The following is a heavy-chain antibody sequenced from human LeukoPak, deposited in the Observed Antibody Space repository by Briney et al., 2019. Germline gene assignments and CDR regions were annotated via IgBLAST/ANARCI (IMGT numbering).Heavy chain of an antibody. CDR1: GFTFSSYA. CDR2: ISYDGSNK. D-gene: IGHD3-3*01. Sequence: GGSLRLSCAASGFTFSSYAMHWVRQAPGKGLEWEAVISYDGSNKYYADSVKGRFTISRDNSKNTLYLQMNSLRAEDTAVYYCARDWASGYIDYWGQGTLVTVSS. J-gene: IGHJ4*02. V-gene: IGHV3-30*04. CDR3: ARDWASGYIDY.